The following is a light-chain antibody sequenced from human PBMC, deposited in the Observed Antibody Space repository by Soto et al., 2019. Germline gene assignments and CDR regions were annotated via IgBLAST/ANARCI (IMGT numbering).Light chain of an antibody. CDR1: QDISSW. CDR2: AAS. J-gene: IGKJ1*01. CDR3: QQSYSTPRT. Sequence: DIQMTQSPSSVSASVGDRVTIACRASQDISSWLAWYQQIPGKAPKLLIYAASALQGGVPSRFSGSGSGTHFTLTISSLQPEDFATYYCQQSYSTPRTFGQGTKVDIK. V-gene: IGKV1-12*01.